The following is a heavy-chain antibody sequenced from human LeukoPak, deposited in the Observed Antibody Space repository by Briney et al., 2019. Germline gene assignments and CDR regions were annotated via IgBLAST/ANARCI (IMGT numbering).Heavy chain of an antibody. Sequence: GASVKVSCKVSGCTLTELSMHWVRQAPGKGLEWMGGFDPEDGETIYAQKFQGRVTMTEDTSTDTAYMELSSLRSEDTAVYYCATASTRDTYNWFDPWGQGTLVTVSS. D-gene: IGHD5-24*01. J-gene: IGHJ5*02. V-gene: IGHV1-24*01. CDR1: GCTLTELS. CDR2: FDPEDGET. CDR3: ATASTRDTYNWFDP.